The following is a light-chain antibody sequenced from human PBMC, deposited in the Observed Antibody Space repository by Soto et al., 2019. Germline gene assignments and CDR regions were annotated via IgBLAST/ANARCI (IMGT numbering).Light chain of an antibody. CDR3: QQLNSYPPS. V-gene: IGKV3-11*01. Sequence: EIVLTQSPATLSLSPGERATLSCRASQSVNIYLAWYQQKPGQAPRLLIYDASNRATGIPERFSGSGSGTDFTLTISRLEPQDFATYYCQQLNSYPPSFGQGTKVDIK. J-gene: IGKJ1*01. CDR2: DAS. CDR1: QSVNIY.